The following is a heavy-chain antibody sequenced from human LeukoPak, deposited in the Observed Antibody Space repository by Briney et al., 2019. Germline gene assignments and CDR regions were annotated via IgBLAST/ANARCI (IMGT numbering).Heavy chain of an antibody. CDR1: EGSISSYY. V-gene: IGHV4-59*01. Sequence: SETVSLTCTVSEGSISSYYWSWIRQSPGKELVGIGYIYYSGSTNYNPSLEGRVTISVDTSKNQFSLKLSSVTAADTAVYYCARERVGCGYNGGDAFDIWGQGTMVIVSS. CDR2: IYYSGST. CDR3: ARERVGCGYNGGDAFDI. J-gene: IGHJ3*02. D-gene: IGHD3-10*01.